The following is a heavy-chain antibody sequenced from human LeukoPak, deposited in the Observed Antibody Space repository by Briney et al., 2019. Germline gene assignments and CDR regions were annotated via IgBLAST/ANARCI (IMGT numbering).Heavy chain of an antibody. J-gene: IGHJ3*02. CDR1: GFTFSIHT. CDR2: ITSSSDTI. Sequence: PGGSLRLSCAASGFTFSIHTMNWVRQAPGKGLEWVSYITSSSDTIYYADSVKGRFTISRDNANNSLYLQMNSLRAEDTAVYYCARDAPYSSSWSVPVIGVADAFDIWGQGTMVTVSS. V-gene: IGHV3-48*01. D-gene: IGHD6-13*01. CDR3: ARDAPYSSSWSVPVIGVADAFDI.